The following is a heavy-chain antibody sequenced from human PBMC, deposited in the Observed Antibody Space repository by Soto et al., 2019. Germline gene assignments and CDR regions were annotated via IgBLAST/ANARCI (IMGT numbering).Heavy chain of an antibody. CDR2: IYYSGST. D-gene: IGHD3-3*01. CDR1: GGSISSYY. V-gene: IGHV4-59*01. CDR3: ARTPGDFWSGYYMGYYYYGMDV. Sequence: ETLSLTCTGSGGSISSYYWSWIRQPPGKGLEWIGYIYYSGSTNYNPSLKSRVTISVDTSKNQFSLKLSSVTAADTAVYYCARTPGDFWSGYYMGYYYYGMDVWGQGTTVTVSS. J-gene: IGHJ6*02.